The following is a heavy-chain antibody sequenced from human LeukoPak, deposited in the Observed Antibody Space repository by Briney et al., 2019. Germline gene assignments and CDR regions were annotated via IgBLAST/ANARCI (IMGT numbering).Heavy chain of an antibody. CDR2: INPNSGGT. CDR3: ARDLPSGSRLEY. D-gene: IGHD1-26*01. J-gene: IGHJ4*02. CDR1: GYTFTDYY. Sequence: ASVKVSCKASGYTFTDYYLHWVRQAPGQGPEWMGWINPNSGGTNYAQKFQVRVTMTRDTSISTAYMELSRLRSDDTAVYYCARDLPSGSRLEYWGQGTLVTVSS. V-gene: IGHV1-2*02.